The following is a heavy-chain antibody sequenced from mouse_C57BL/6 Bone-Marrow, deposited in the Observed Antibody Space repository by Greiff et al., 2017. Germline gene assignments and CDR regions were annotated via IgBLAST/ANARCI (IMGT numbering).Heavy chain of an antibody. Sequence: QVQLQQPGAELVRPGTSVKLSCKASGYTFTSYWMHWVKQRPGQGLEWIGVIDPSDSYTNYNQKFKGKATLTVDTSSSTAYMQRSSLTSEDSAVYYCARGSSGYYFDYWGQGTTLTVSS. CDR1: GYTFTSYW. J-gene: IGHJ2*01. CDR3: ARGSSGYYFDY. CDR2: IDPSDSYT. D-gene: IGHD3-2*02. V-gene: IGHV1-59*01.